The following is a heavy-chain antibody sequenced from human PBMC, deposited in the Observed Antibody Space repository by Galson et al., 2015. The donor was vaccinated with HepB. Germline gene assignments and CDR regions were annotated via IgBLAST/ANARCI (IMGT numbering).Heavy chain of an antibody. CDR3: ARASDLDY. D-gene: IGHD2-2*01. Sequence: SLRLSCAASGFRFYSYSMNWVRQTPGKGLEWVSYISSSSSIINYADSVKGRLTNSRDNAKNSLYLQMNSLRAEDTAVYYCARASDLDYWGQGTLVTVSS. CDR1: GFRFYSYS. CDR2: ISSSSSII. J-gene: IGHJ4*02. V-gene: IGHV3-48*01.